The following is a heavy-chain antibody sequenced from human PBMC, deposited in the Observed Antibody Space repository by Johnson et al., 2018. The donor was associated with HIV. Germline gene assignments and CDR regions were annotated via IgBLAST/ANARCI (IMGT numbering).Heavy chain of an antibody. CDR3: ARERGYFGNPAFDI. V-gene: IGHV3-30-3*01. D-gene: IGHD4-23*01. CDR2: LSYDGSNK. J-gene: IGHJ3*02. CDR1: GFTFSSYA. Sequence: QVQLVESGGGVVQPGGSLRLSCTASGFTFSSYALHWVRQAPGKGLEWVAVLSYDGSNKFYADSVKGRFTISRDNSKNTLYLQMNSLRTEDTAMYYCARERGYFGNPAFDIWGQGTMVTVSS.